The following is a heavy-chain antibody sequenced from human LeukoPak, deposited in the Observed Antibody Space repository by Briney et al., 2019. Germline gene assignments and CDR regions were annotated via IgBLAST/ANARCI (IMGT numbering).Heavy chain of an antibody. J-gene: IGHJ3*02. D-gene: IGHD6-19*01. Sequence: SETLSLTCAVYGGSFSGYYWSWIRQPPGKGLEWIGEINHSGSTNYNPSLKSRVTISVDTSKNQFSLKLSSVTAADTAVYYCARTHAVAGTRGYNDAFDIWGQGTMVTVSS. V-gene: IGHV4-34*01. CDR1: GGSFSGYY. CDR2: INHSGST. CDR3: ARTHAVAGTRGYNDAFDI.